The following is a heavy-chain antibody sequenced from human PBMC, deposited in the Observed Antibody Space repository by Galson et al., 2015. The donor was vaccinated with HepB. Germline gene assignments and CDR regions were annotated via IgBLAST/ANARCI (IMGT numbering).Heavy chain of an antibody. CDR3: ARDRFRQHSGSSAVGPLDY. D-gene: IGHD1-26*01. Sequence: SVKVSCKASGYTFTSYYMHWVRQAPGQGLEWMGIINPSGGSTSYAQKLQGRVTMTRDTSTSTVYMELSSLRSEDTAVYYCARDRFRQHSGSSAVGPLDYWGQGTLVTVSS. CDR1: GYTFTSYY. J-gene: IGHJ4*02. CDR2: INPSGGST. V-gene: IGHV1-46*04.